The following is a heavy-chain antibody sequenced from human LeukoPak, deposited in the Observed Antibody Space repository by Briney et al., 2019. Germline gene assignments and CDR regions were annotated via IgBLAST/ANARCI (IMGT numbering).Heavy chain of an antibody. V-gene: IGHV3-7*01. D-gene: IGHD6-13*01. J-gene: IGHJ4*02. CDR1: GFTFSSYW. CDR3: AIIPRAAAGPSARSPFHY. Sequence: GGSLRLSCEVSGFTFSSYWMNWVRQAPGKGLEWVANIKQDGSDKYYVDSVKGRFTISRDNAKNSLYLQMNSLRAEDTAVYYCAIIPRAAAGPSARSPFHYWGQGTLVTISS. CDR2: IKQDGSDK.